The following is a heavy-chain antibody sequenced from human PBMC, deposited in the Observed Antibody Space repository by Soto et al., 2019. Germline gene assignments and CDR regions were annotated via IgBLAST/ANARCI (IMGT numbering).Heavy chain of an antibody. CDR3: ARERVSSTRSLAHYYYGMDV. V-gene: IGHV1-69*01. J-gene: IGHJ6*02. CDR1: GGTFSSYA. Sequence: QVQLVQSGAEVKKPGSSVKVSCKASGGTFSSYAISWVRQAPGQGLEWMGGIIPIFGTANYAQKFQGRVTITADESTSTAYMELSSLRSEDTAVYYCARERVSSTRSLAHYYYGMDVWGQGTTVTVSS. CDR2: IIPIFGTA. D-gene: IGHD2-2*01.